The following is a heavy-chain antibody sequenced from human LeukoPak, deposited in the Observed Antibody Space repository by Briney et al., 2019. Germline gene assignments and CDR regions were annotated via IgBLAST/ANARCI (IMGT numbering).Heavy chain of an antibody. Sequence: GGSLRLSCAASGFTFSSYAMSWVRQAPGKGLEWVSAISGSRSNTYYADSVKGRFTISRDNSKNTLYLQMNSLRADDTAVYYCASQRGGIDYWGQGILVTVSS. CDR2: ISGSRSNT. D-gene: IGHD3-10*01. J-gene: IGHJ4*02. CDR3: ASQRGGIDY. V-gene: IGHV3-23*01. CDR1: GFTFSSYA.